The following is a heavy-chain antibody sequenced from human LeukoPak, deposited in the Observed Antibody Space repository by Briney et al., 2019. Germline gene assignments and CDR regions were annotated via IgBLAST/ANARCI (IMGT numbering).Heavy chain of an antibody. V-gene: IGHV3-7*01. D-gene: IGHD3-10*01. CDR2: IKGDESKK. CDR3: ASDSNPRGGYDAFDF. CDR1: GFTFSGYW. Sequence: HTGGSLRLSCAASGFTFSGYWMTWVRQAPGKGLEWVANIKGDESKKYYVDSVKGRFTISRDNAKNSLYLQMNSLRAEDTAVYYCASDSNPRGGYDAFDFWGQGTLVTVSS. J-gene: IGHJ3*01.